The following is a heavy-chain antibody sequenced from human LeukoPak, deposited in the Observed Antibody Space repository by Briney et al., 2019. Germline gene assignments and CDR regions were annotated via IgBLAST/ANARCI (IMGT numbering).Heavy chain of an antibody. CDR1: GFTFSSYS. V-gene: IGHV3-48*01. CDR2: ISSSSSTM. J-gene: IGHJ5*02. D-gene: IGHD4-17*01. CDR3: ASAATTVTTTNWFDP. Sequence: GGSLRLSCAASGFTFSSYSMNWVRQAPGKGLEWVSYISSSSSTMYYADSVKGRFTISRDNAKNSLYLQMNSLRAEDTAVYYCASAATTVTTTNWFDPWGQGTLVTVSS.